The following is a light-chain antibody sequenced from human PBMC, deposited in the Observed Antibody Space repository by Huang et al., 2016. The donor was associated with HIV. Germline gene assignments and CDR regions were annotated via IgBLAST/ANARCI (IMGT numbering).Light chain of an antibody. CDR1: QHINTF. Sequence: DILLTQSPSSLSASVGDRVTITCRASQHINTFLNWYQQKPGKAPNLLIHSASTFQTGVPSRFSGSGSGTDFTLTVNKLQPEDSATYYCQQGYSALITFGQGTRL. CDR2: SAS. V-gene: IGKV1-39*01. J-gene: IGKJ5*01. CDR3: QQGYSALIT.